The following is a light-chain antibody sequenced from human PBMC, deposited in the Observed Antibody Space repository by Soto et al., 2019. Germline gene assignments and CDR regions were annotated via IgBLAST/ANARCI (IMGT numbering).Light chain of an antibody. CDR1: QSVSSSY. J-gene: IGKJ4*01. V-gene: IGKV3-20*01. Sequence: EIVLTQSPGTLSLSPGERATLSCRASQSVSSSYLAWYQQKPGQAPRLLIYGASSRATGIPDRFSASGSGTDFTLTIGRLEPEDFAVYYCQQYGSSPLTFGGGTKVEIK. CDR2: GAS. CDR3: QQYGSSPLT.